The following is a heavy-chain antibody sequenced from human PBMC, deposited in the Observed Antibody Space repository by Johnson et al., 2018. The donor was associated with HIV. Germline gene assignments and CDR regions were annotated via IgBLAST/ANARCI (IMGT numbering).Heavy chain of an antibody. D-gene: IGHD1-26*01. CDR1: GFTFSSYG. J-gene: IGHJ3*02. CDR3: AKDLPRIRIPTKDDAFDI. CDR2: VRYDGSNK. Sequence: QVQLVESGGGVVQPGGSLRLSCAASGFTFSSYGMHWVRQAPGKGLEWVVFVRYDGSNKYYADSVKGRFTISIDNSKNTLYLQMNSLRAEDTAVYYCAKDLPRIRIPTKDDAFDIWGQGTMVTVSS. V-gene: IGHV3-30*02.